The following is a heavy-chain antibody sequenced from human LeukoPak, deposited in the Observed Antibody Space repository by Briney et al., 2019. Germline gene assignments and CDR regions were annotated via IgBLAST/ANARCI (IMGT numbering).Heavy chain of an antibody. V-gene: IGHV3-30*02. CDR2: IRYDGSNK. CDR3: AKDSAFWSGYYTGGIIDY. J-gene: IGHJ4*02. Sequence: GGSLRLSCAASGFTFSSYGMHWVRQAPGKGLEWVAFIRYDGSNKYYADSVKGRFTISRDNAKNSLYLQMNSLRAEDTAVYYCAKDSAFWSGYYTGGIIDYWGQGTLVTVSS. CDR1: GFTFSSYG. D-gene: IGHD3-3*01.